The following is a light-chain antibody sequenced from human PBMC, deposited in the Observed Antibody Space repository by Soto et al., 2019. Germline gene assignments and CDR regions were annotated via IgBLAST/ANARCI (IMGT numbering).Light chain of an antibody. CDR1: SSNIGSNY. J-gene: IGLJ7*01. V-gene: IGLV1-47*01. CDR3: AAWDDSLSGPV. CDR2: RNN. Sequence: QSVLTQPPSASGTPGQRVTISCSGSSSNIGSNYVYWYQQLPGTAPKLLIYRNNHRPSGVPDRFSGSKSGTSASLAIGGLRSEDEADYYCAAWDDSLSGPVFVGGTQLTVL.